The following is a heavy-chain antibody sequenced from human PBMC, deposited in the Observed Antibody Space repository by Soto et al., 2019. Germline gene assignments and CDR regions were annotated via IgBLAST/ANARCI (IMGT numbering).Heavy chain of an antibody. CDR3: AKDPSSGYYFVY. Sequence: GGSLRLSCAASGFTFSSYAMHWVRQAPGKGLEWVAVISYDGSNKYYADSVKGRFTISRDNSKNTLYLQMNSLRAEDTAVYYCAKDPSSGYYFVYWGQGTLVTVSS. J-gene: IGHJ4*02. CDR1: GFTFSSYA. CDR2: ISYDGSNK. V-gene: IGHV3-30-3*01. D-gene: IGHD3-22*01.